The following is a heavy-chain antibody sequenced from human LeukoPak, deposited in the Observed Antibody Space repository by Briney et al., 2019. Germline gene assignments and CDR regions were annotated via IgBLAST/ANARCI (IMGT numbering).Heavy chain of an antibody. V-gene: IGHV3-23*01. CDR1: GFTFSSYA. CDR3: ARLKDGAGTDY. CDR2: ISGSGAVT. Sequence: GGSLRLXCAASGFTFSSYAMSWVRQAPGKGLEWVSSISGSGAVTYYTDSVKGRFTFSRDNSRNTAYLQMNSLRAEDTAVYYCARLKDGAGTDYWGQGTLVTVSS. D-gene: IGHD1-1*01. J-gene: IGHJ4*02.